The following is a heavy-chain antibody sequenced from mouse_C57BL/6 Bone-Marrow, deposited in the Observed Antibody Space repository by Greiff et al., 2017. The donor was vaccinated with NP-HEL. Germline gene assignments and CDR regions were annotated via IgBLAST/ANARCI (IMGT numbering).Heavy chain of an antibody. Sequence: EVQLVESGGGLVQSGRSLRLSCATSGFTFSDFYMEWVRQAPGKGLEWIAASRNKANDYTTEYSASVKGRFIVSRDTSQSILYLQMNALRAEDTAIYYCARDADYPFDYWGQGTTLTVSS. V-gene: IGHV7-1*01. CDR1: GFTFSDFY. CDR2: SRNKANDYTT. J-gene: IGHJ2*01. D-gene: IGHD2-4*01. CDR3: ARDADYPFDY.